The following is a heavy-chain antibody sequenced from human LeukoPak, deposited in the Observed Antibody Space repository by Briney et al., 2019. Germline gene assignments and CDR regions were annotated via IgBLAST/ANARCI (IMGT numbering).Heavy chain of an antibody. CDR3: ACLYGSGSYLPAYFDY. CDR2: ISAYNGNT. D-gene: IGHD3-10*01. CDR1: GYTFTSYG. V-gene: IGHV1-18*01. Sequence: SVKVSCKASGYTFTSYGISWVRQAPGQGLEWMGWISAYNGNTNYAQKLQGRVTTTTDTSTSTAYMELRSLRSDDTAVYYCACLYGSGSYLPAYFDYWGQGTLVTVSS. J-gene: IGHJ4*02.